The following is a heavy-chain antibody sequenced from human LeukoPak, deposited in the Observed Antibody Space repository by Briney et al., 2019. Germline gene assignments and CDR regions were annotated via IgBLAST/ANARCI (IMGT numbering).Heavy chain of an antibody. J-gene: IGHJ4*02. CDR3: ARSGSGGRRFDY. V-gene: IGHV1-46*01. Sequence: ASVKVSCKASGYTFTSYYMHWVRQAPGQGLEWMGIINPSGGSTSYAQKFQGRVTMTRDMSATTVYMELSSLRSEDTAVYYCARSGSGGRRFDYWGQGTLVTVSS. CDR1: GYTFTSYY. D-gene: IGHD2-15*01. CDR2: INPSGGST.